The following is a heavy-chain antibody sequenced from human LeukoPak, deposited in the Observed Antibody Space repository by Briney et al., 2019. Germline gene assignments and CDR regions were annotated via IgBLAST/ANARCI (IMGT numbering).Heavy chain of an antibody. V-gene: IGHV1-46*01. CDR3: VRGMDGGDFDY. D-gene: IGHD3-10*01. CDR2: IDPSRGWT. J-gene: IGHJ4*02. CDR1: GYAFGTYF. Sequence: ASVKVSCKASGYAFGTYFIHWMRQAPGQGLEWLGRIDPSRGWTHLPRKFQGRVTVTRDTSTTTVDMELSSLTSEDTALYYCVRGMDGGDFDYWGQGTLVTVSS.